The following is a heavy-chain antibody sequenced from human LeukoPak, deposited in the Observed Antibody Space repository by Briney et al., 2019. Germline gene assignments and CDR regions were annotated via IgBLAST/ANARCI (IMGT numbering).Heavy chain of an antibody. CDR1: GFTASSNY. J-gene: IGHJ4*02. D-gene: IGHD4-17*01. CDR3: ARDHDDYGDYWKLNFDY. Sequence: GGSLRLSCAASGFTASSNYMSWVRQAPGKGLEWVSVIYSGGSAFYADSVKGRFTISRDNSKNTLYLQMNSLRAEDTAVYYCARDHDDYGDYWKLNFDYWGQGTLVTVPS. V-gene: IGHV3-53*01. CDR2: IYSGGSA.